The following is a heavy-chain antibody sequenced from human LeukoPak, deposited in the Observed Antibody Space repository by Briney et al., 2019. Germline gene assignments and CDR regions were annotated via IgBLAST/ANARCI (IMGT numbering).Heavy chain of an antibody. J-gene: IGHJ4*02. CDR2: IKQDGSEK. D-gene: IGHD3-22*01. Sequence: GGSLRLSCAASGFTFSNYRMSWVRQAPGKGLEWVASIKQDGSEKDYVDSVKGRFTISRDNAKNSLYLQMNSLRAEDTAVYYCARDPYGGYYDSSGYPDYWGQGTLVTVSS. V-gene: IGHV3-7*01. CDR3: ARDPYGGYYDSSGYPDY. CDR1: GFTFSNYR.